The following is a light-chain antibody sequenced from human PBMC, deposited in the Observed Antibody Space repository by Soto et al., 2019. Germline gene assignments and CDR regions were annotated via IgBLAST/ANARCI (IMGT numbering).Light chain of an antibody. CDR3: SSYTSSITVDVV. CDR1: SSDIGGYNY. Sequence: QSALTQPPSASGSLGQSVTISCTGTSSDIGGYNYVSWYQQHPGKAPKLIIYAVSNRSSEVPGRFSGSKSGNTASLTVSGLLAEDEADYYCSSYTSSITVDVVFGGGTKLTVL. V-gene: IGLV2-8*01. CDR2: AVS. J-gene: IGLJ2*01.